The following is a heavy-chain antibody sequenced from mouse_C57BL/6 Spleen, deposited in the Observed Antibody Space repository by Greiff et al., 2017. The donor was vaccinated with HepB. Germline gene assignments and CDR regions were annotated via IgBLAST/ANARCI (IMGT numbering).Heavy chain of an antibody. CDR3: ARRGVTPGFAY. J-gene: IGHJ3*01. CDR1: GYTFPSYW. CDR2: IDPSDSYT. V-gene: IGHV1-69*01. Sequence: QVQLQQPGAELVMPGASVKLSCKASGYTFPSYWMNWVKQRPGQGLEWIGEIDPSDSYTNYNQKFKGKSTLTVDKSSSTAYMQLSSLTSEDSAVYYCARRGVTPGFAYWGQGTLVTVSA. D-gene: IGHD2-1*01.